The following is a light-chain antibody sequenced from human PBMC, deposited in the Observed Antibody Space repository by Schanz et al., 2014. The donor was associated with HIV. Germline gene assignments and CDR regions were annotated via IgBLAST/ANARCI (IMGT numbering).Light chain of an antibody. CDR2: GAS. V-gene: IGKV3-15*01. J-gene: IGKJ5*01. Sequence: EIVMTQSPATLSVSPGERATLSCRASQSISSNLAWYPQKPGQAPRLLIYGASTRATGIPARFSGSGPGTDFTLTINSLDPEDSAVYYCQQYATTPLTFGQGTRLEIK. CDR3: QQYATTPLT. CDR1: QSISSN.